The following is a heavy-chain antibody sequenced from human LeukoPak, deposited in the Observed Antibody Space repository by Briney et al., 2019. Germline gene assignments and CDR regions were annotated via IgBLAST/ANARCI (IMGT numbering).Heavy chain of an antibody. CDR3: ARDPPHSGWAFDY. CDR2: IYYSGST. Sequence: SETLSLTCTVSGGSISSSSYYWGWIRQPPGKGLEWIGSIYYSGSTYYNPSLKSRVTISVDTSKNQFSLKLSSVTAADTAVYYCARDPPHSGWAFDYWGQGTLVTVSS. CDR1: GGSISSSSYY. V-gene: IGHV4-39*07. J-gene: IGHJ4*02. D-gene: IGHD6-19*01.